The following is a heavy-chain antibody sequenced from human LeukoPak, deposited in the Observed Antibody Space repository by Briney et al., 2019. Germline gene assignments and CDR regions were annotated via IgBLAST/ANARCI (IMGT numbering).Heavy chain of an antibody. Sequence: GGSLRLSCAASGFTFSSYSMNWVRQAPGKGLEWVSSISSSSSYIYYADSVKGRFTISRDNAKNSLYLQMNSLRAEDTAVYYCARDPLWSGEFPLSYWGKEPVVTVSS. CDR1: GFTFSSYS. CDR2: ISSSSSYI. D-gene: IGHD3-10*01. CDR3: ARDPLWSGEFPLSY. J-gene: IGHJ4*02. V-gene: IGHV3-21*01.